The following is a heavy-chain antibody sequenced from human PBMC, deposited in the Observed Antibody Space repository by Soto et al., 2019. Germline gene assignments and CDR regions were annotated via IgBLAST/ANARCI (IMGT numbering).Heavy chain of an antibody. CDR3: VRAERSTGTPTSPWKDPPPYYYMDV. Sequence: EVQLVESGGGLVQPGGSLRLSCAASGFTFSSYSMNWVRQAPGKGLEWVSYISSSSSSTYYADSVKGRFTISRDNAKNSLYLQMNSLRAEDTAVYYCVRAERSTGTPTSPWKDPPPYYYMDVWGKGTTVTVSS. CDR1: GFTFSSYS. J-gene: IGHJ6*03. D-gene: IGHD4-17*01. V-gene: IGHV3-48*01. CDR2: ISSSSSST.